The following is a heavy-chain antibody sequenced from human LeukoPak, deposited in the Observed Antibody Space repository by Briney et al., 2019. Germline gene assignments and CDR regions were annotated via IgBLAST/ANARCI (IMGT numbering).Heavy chain of an antibody. Sequence: ASVKVSCKASGYTFTSYYMNWVRQAPGQGLEWMGRINPSGGSANYAQKFQGRVTTTSDTSTSTVYMELSSLRSEDTAVYYCARDREGYNLYYFDYWGQGTLVTVSS. V-gene: IGHV1-46*01. CDR2: INPSGGSA. J-gene: IGHJ4*02. D-gene: IGHD5-24*01. CDR3: ARDREGYNLYYFDY. CDR1: GYTFTSYY.